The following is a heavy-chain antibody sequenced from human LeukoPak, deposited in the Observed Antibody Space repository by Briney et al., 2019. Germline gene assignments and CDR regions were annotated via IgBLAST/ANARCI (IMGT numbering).Heavy chain of an antibody. D-gene: IGHD6-25*01. CDR3: ARGARLHWYFDL. V-gene: IGHV4-59*01. CDR2: IYYSGST. CDR1: GFTFDTYW. Sequence: PGGSLRLSCAASGFTFDTYWMSWIRQPPGKGLEWIGYIYYSGSTNYNPSLKSRVTISVDTSKNQFSLKLSSVTAADTAVYYCARGARLHWYFDLWGRGTLVTVSS. J-gene: IGHJ2*01.